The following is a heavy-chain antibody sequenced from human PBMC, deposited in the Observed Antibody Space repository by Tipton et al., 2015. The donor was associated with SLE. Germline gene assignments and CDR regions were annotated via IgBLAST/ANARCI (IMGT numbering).Heavy chain of an antibody. Sequence: SLRLSCAASGFTFSSYAMSWVRQAPGKGLEWVSYISSSSSYIYYADSVKGRFTISRDNAKNSLYLQMNSLRAEDTAVYYCARDPERGAARRLGAFDIWGQGTMVTVSS. CDR1: GFTFSSYA. CDR3: ARDPERGAARRLGAFDI. J-gene: IGHJ3*02. CDR2: ISSSSSYI. D-gene: IGHD6-6*01. V-gene: IGHV3-21*05.